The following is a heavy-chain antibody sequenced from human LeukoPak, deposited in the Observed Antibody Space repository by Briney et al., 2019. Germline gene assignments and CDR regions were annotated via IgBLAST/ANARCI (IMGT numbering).Heavy chain of an antibody. V-gene: IGHV3-21*01. CDR1: GFTFSSYW. J-gene: IGHJ4*02. CDR2: ISSSSSYI. Sequence: GGSLRLSCAASGFTFSSYWMHWVRQAPGKGLEWVSSISSSSSYIYYADSVKGRFTISRDNAKNSLYLQMNSLRAEDTAVYYCARDGGMVRGVTKYYFDYWGQGTLVTVSS. CDR3: ARDGGMVRGVTKYYFDY. D-gene: IGHD3-10*01.